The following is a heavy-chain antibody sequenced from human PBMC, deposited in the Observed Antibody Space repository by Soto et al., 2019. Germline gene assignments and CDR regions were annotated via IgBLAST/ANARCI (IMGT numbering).Heavy chain of an antibody. CDR2: IIPMYGRR. CDR1: GGTFRDYA. D-gene: IGHD3-3*01. CDR3: ARDAPLRNGMDV. J-gene: IGHJ6*02. V-gene: IGHV1-69*18. Sequence: QVLLVQSGAEVRKPGSSVKVSCKPSGGTFRDYAFSWVRQAPGQGLEGMGNIIPMYGRRNYAQKYQGRVTISADESTTTVYVEMRGLSFEDTAVYFCARDAPLRNGMDVWGQGTTVTVSS.